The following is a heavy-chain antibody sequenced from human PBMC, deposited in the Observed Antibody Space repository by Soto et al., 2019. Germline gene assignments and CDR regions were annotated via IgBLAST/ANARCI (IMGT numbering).Heavy chain of an antibody. J-gene: IGHJ4*02. CDR1: GGTFSTYA. Sequence: QVQLVQSGAEVKKPESSVKVSCKAPGGTFSTYAISWVRQAPGQGLEWMGGITPMFGTANYAQRFQDRVTITPDESTNTVYMELSRLRSEDTAVYFCASGIQLWLRRINNGYSGWGQGTLVTVSS. D-gene: IGHD5-18*01. CDR3: ASGIQLWLRRINNGYSG. V-gene: IGHV1-69*05. CDR2: ITPMFGTA.